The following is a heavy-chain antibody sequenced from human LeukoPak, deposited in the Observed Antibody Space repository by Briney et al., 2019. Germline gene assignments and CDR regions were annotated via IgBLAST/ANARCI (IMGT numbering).Heavy chain of an antibody. V-gene: IGHV4-59*01. D-gene: IGHD2-15*01. CDR1: GDSIRSFY. CDR3: ARDPGGSADY. Sequence: PSETLSLTCTVSGDSIRSFYWSWIRQPPGKGLEWIGHMSYGRSTNYNPSLKSRVTISVDMSKNQFSLKMTSVNAADTAVYYCARDPGGSADYWGQGTLVTVSS. CDR2: MSYGRST. J-gene: IGHJ4*02.